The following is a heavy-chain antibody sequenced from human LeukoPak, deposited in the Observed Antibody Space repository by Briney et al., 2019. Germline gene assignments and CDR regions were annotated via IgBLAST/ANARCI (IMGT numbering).Heavy chain of an antibody. CDR2: IYSSGST. D-gene: IGHD3-16*02. Sequence: GGSLRLSCAVSGFTVSSNYMSWVRQAPGKGLEWVSVIYSSGSTYYADSVKGRFTISRDNSKNTLYLQMNSLRAEDTAVYYCARGGGYRPFDPWGQGTLVTVSS. V-gene: IGHV3-53*01. CDR3: ARGGGYRPFDP. CDR1: GFTVSSNY. J-gene: IGHJ5*02.